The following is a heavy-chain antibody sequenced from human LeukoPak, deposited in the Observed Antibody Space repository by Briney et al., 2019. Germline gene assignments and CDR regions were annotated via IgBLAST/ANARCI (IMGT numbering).Heavy chain of an antibody. V-gene: IGHV3-30*04. D-gene: IGHD1-26*01. CDR2: ISYDGSNK. CDR3: ARVSRGKWELLGAHDY. Sequence: GGSLRLSCAASGFTFSSYAMHWVRQAPGKGLEWVAVISYDGSNKYYADSVKGRFTISRDNSKNTLYLQMNSLRADDTAVYYCARVSRGKWELLGAHDYWGQGTLVTVSS. J-gene: IGHJ4*02. CDR1: GFTFSSYA.